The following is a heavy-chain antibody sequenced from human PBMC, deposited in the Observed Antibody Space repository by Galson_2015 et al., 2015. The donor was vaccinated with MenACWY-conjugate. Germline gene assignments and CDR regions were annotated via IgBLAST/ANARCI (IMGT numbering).Heavy chain of an antibody. CDR3: ASGGTYPRRFLNWFDP. J-gene: IGHJ5*02. Sequence: ETLSLTCTVSGGSMTSYYSSWIRLPPGKGLEWIGYMYYSETPHYSPSLRGRVTISVDTSRKQFSLTLRSVTAADTAVYYCASGGTYPRRFLNWFDPWGQGTLVTVSS. V-gene: IGHV4-59*01. CDR1: GGSMTSYY. D-gene: IGHD1-26*01. CDR2: MYYSETP.